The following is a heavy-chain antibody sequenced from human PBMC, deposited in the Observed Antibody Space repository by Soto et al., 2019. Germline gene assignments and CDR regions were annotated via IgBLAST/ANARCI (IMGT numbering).Heavy chain of an antibody. D-gene: IGHD6-19*01. CDR1: GFTFSSYG. CDR2: ISYDGSNK. J-gene: IGHJ6*02. Sequence: QVQLVESGGGVVQPGRSLRLSCAASGFTFSSYGMHWVRQAPGKGLEWVAVISYDGSNKYYADSVKGRFTISRDNSKNTLYMQMNSLRAEETAVYYCANYPRYSSGLYYYYYGMDVWGQGTTVTVSS. CDR3: ANYPRYSSGLYYYYYGMDV. V-gene: IGHV3-30*18.